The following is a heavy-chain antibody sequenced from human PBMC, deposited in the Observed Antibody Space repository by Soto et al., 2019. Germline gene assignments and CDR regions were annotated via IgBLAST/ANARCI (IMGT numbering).Heavy chain of an antibody. CDR3: ARSAKWLEAYYYYCGMDV. Sequence: SLRPSCPAAGIIFSGLGMQWVRQAPGKGLEWVAVIWYDGSNKYYADSVKGRFTISRDNSKNTLYLQMNSLRAEDTAVYYCARSAKWLEAYYYYCGMDVWGQGTTVTVS. D-gene: IGHD6-19*01. CDR1: GIIFSGLG. CDR2: IWYDGSNK. J-gene: IGHJ6*02. V-gene: IGHV3-33*01.